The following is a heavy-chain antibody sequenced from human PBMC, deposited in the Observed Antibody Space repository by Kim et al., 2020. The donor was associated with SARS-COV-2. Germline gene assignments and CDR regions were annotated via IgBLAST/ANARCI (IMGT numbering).Heavy chain of an antibody. J-gene: IGHJ4*02. D-gene: IGHD4-17*01. CDR3: AGESLYGDIAG. V-gene: IGHV4-30-2*01. Sequence: SETLSLTCAVSGGSISSDGYSWSWIRQPPGKGLEWIGYIYHSGSTYYNPSLKSRVTISVDRSKNQFSLKLSSVTAADTAVYYCAGESLYGDIAGWGQGTLVTVSS. CDR2: IYHSGST. CDR1: GGSISSDGYS.